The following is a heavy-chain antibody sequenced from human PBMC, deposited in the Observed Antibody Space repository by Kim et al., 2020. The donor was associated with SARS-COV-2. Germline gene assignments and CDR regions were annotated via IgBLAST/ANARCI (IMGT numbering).Heavy chain of an antibody. J-gene: IGHJ4*02. CDR2: ISAYNGNT. CDR3: ARDPDYYGSGSYYNEY. CDR1: GYTFTSYG. D-gene: IGHD3-10*01. V-gene: IGHV1-18*01. Sequence: ASVKVSCKASGYTFTSYGISWVRQAPGQGLEWMGWISAYNGNTNYAQKLQGRVTMTTDTSTSTAYMELRSLRSDDTAVYYCARDPDYYGSGSYYNEYWGQGTLVTVSS.